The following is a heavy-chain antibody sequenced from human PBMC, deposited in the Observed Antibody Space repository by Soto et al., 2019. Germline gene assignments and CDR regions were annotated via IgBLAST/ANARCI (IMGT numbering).Heavy chain of an antibody. CDR3: ARESEDLTSNFDY. Sequence: PGGSLRLSCAASGFTFTRYSMNWVRQAPGKGLEWVSSISSTTNYIYYGDSMKGRFTICRDNAKNSLYREMNSLRAEETAVYSCARESEDLTSNFDYWGQGTLVTVSS. CDR1: GFTFTRYS. V-gene: IGHV3-21*06. CDR2: ISSTTNYI. J-gene: IGHJ4*02.